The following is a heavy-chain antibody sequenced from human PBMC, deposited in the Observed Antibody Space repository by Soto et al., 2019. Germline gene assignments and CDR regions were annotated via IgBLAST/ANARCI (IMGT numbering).Heavy chain of an antibody. V-gene: IGHV4-39*01. Sequence: SETLSLTCTVSGGSISSSSYYWGWIRQPPGKGLEWIGSIYYSGSTYYNPSLKSRVTISVDTSKNQFSLKLSSVTAADTAVYYCARLVRRRYFDRNAFDIWGQGTMVTVSS. CDR2: IYYSGST. D-gene: IGHD3-9*01. CDR1: GGSISSSSYY. J-gene: IGHJ3*02. CDR3: ARLVRRRYFDRNAFDI.